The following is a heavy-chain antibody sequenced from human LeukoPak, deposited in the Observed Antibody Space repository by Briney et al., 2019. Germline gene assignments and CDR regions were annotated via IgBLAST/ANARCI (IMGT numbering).Heavy chain of an antibody. D-gene: IGHD1-1*01. CDR2: IKKTGSET. CDR3: ARMGHDILVPSGMDV. J-gene: IGHJ6*02. Sequence: GGSLRLSCAASGFTFSNSWMSWVRQAPGKGLEWVAYIKKTGSETYYVDSVKGRFTITRDNARNSLFLQMNSLRAEDTAVYYCARMGHDILVPSGMDVWGQGTTVTVSS. V-gene: IGHV3-7*01. CDR1: GFTFSNSW.